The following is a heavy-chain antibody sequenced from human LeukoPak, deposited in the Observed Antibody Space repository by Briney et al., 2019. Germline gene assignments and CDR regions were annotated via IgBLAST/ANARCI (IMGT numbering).Heavy chain of an antibody. Sequence: SETLSLTCTVSGGSISSSSYYWGWIRQPPGKGLEWIGSIHYSGSTYYNPSLKSRVTISVDTSKNQFSLKLSSVTAADTAVYYCARGRQQQLVLVTYNWFDPWGQGTLVTVSS. CDR1: GGSISSSSYY. D-gene: IGHD6-13*01. CDR2: IHYSGST. V-gene: IGHV4-39*07. J-gene: IGHJ5*02. CDR3: ARGRQQQLVLVTYNWFDP.